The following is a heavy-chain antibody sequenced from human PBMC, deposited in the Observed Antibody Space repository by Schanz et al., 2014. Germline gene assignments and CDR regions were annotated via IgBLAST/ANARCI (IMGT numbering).Heavy chain of an antibody. CDR2: INPNSGAT. V-gene: IGHV1-2*02. CDR3: ARGLVRYFAY. Sequence: QVPLVQSGAEVKKPGASVKVSCKASGYTFTVYYMHWVRQAPGQGLEWLGWINPNSGATSSAQKFQGRVTMTRDTSSSTVYMQLSSLTSDDTAVYYCARGLVRYFAYWGQGTLVTVSS. CDR1: GYTFTVYY. J-gene: IGHJ4*02. D-gene: IGHD2-8*02.